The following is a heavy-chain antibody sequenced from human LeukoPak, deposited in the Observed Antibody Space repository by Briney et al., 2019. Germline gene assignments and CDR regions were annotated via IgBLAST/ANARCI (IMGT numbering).Heavy chain of an antibody. CDR2: IGTAGDT. J-gene: IGHJ5*02. CDR1: GFTFSSYD. CDR3: ARDFPGSGSYYNWFDP. V-gene: IGHV3-13*01. D-gene: IGHD3-10*01. Sequence: GGSLRLSCAASGFTFSSYDMHWVRQATGKGLEWVSAIGTAGDTYYPGSVKGRFTISRENAENSLYLQMNSLRAKDTAVYYCARDFPGSGSYYNWFDPWGQGTLVTVSS.